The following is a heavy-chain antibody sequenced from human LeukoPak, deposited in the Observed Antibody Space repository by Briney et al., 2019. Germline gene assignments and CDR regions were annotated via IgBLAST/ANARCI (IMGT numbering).Heavy chain of an antibody. D-gene: IGHD1-26*01. CDR2: ISAYNGNT. J-gene: IGHJ3*02. CDR1: GYTFSSYG. CDR3: ARDLEWEQHNAFDI. V-gene: IGHV1-18*01. Sequence: GASVKVSCKASGYTFSSYGISWVRQAPGQGLEWMGWISAYNGNTNYAQKLQGRVTMTTDTSTSTAYMELRSLRSDDTAVYYCARDLEWEQHNAFDIWGQGTMVTVSS.